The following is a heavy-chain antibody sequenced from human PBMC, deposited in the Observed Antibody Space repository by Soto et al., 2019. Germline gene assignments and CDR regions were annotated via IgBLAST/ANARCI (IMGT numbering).Heavy chain of an antibody. CDR2: INPNTGCT. J-gene: IGHJ4*02. CDR1: GYTKSEDL. D-gene: IGHD5-18*01. Sequence: ASVNLSRTTSGYTKSEDLRHWRRQATGQGPEWMGWINPNTGCTNYAQKFQGWVTMTRDMSSGTFFLEVSSLKTEDTAVYYCTTLGPGYNTYACDYWCQGLLVTVS. CDR3: TTLGPGYNTYACDY. V-gene: IGHV1-2*04.